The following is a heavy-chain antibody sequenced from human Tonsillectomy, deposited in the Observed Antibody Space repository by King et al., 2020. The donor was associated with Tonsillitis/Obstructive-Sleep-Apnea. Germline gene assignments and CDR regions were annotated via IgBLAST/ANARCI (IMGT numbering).Heavy chain of an antibody. CDR2: ISSSSSYI. CDR3: ARDLSGYCSSTSCYPIYYYYMDV. CDR1: GFTFSSYS. V-gene: IGHV3-21*01. J-gene: IGHJ6*03. Sequence: VQLVESGGGLVKPGGSLRLSCAASGFTFSSYSMNWARQAPGKGLEWVSSISSSSSYIYYADSVKGRFTISRDNAKNSLYLQMNSLRAEDTAVYYCARDLSGYCSSTSCYPIYYYYMDVWGKGTTVTVSS. D-gene: IGHD2-2*01.